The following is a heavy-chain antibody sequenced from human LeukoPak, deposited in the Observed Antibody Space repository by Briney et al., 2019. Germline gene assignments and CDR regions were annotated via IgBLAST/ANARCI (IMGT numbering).Heavy chain of an antibody. J-gene: IGHJ4*02. V-gene: IGHV4-59*12. CDR2: IYHSGST. CDR3: ARDLISSGYIDY. Sequence: SETLSLTCTVSGGSISSYYWSWIRQPPGKGLEWIGYIYHSGSTYYNPSLKSRVTISVDRSKNQFSLKLSSVTAADTAVYYCARDLISSGYIDYWGQGTLVTVSS. D-gene: IGHD6-19*01. CDR1: GGSISSYY.